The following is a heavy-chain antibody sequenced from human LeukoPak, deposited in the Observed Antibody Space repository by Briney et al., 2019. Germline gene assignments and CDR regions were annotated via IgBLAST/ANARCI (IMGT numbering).Heavy chain of an antibody. J-gene: IGHJ5*02. CDR3: AKATGNLGT. D-gene: IGHD1-1*01. CDR1: GFTFSSYA. Sequence: HTGGSLRLSCVASGFTFSSYAMSWVRQAPGKGLEWVSTISNSDANTYYADSVKGRFTISRDNSKNTLYLQMNSLTVEDMAIYYCAKATGNLGTWGQGTLVTVSS. V-gene: IGHV3-23*01. CDR2: ISNSDANT.